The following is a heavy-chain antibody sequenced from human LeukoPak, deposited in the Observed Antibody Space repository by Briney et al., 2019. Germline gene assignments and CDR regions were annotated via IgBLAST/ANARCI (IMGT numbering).Heavy chain of an antibody. CDR2: IYYSGST. J-gene: IGHJ5*02. V-gene: IGHV4-39*01. CDR3: ARHPSTKWRLGTYNWFDP. Sequence: SETLSLTFPVSGGSISSRSYYWGWIRQPPGKGLEWIGSIYYSGSTYYNPSLKSRVTISVDKSKNQSSLKLSSVTAADTAVYYCARHPSTKWRLGTYNWFDPWGQGTLVTVSS. D-gene: IGHD6-25*01. CDR1: GGSISSRSYY.